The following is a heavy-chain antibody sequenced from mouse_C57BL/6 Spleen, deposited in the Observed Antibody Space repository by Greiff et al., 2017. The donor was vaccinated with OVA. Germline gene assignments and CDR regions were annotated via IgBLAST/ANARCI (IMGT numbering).Heavy chain of an antibody. J-gene: IGHJ4*01. V-gene: IGHV6-3*01. Sequence: EVKLMESGGGLVQPGGSMKLSCVASGFTFSNYWMNWVRQSPEKGLEWVAQIRLKSDNYATHYAESVKGRFTISRDDSKSSVYLQMNNLRAEDTGIYYCTIYYGSSYAMDYWGQGTSVTVSS. CDR2: IRLKSDNYAT. CDR3: TIYYGSSYAMDY. CDR1: GFTFSNYW. D-gene: IGHD1-1*01.